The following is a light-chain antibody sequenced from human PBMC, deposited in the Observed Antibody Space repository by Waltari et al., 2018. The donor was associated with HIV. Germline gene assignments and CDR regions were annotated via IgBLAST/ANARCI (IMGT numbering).Light chain of an antibody. CDR3: SSYTTTGTLV. CDR2: GVS. J-gene: IGLJ1*01. CDR1: SSAISAYNS. V-gene: IGLV2-14*03. Sequence: HSALTQPASVSGSPGQSITIFCIGTSSAISAYNSVAWYQQHPGKAPKLIVYGVSNRPSDVSARFSGSKSGNTASLTISGLQDDDESDYYCSSYTTTGTLVFGSGTKVTVL.